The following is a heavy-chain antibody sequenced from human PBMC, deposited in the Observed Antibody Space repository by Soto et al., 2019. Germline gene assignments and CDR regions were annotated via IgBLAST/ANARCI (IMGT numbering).Heavy chain of an antibody. Sequence: KPSETLSLTCAVYGGSFSGYYWSWIRQPPGKGLEWIGEINHSGSTNYNPSLKSRVTISVDTSKNQFSLKLSSVTAADTAVYYCARGKWELRSGFDYWGQGTLVTVS. J-gene: IGHJ4*02. CDR3: ARGKWELRSGFDY. CDR2: INHSGST. CDR1: GGSFSGYY. D-gene: IGHD1-26*01. V-gene: IGHV4-34*01.